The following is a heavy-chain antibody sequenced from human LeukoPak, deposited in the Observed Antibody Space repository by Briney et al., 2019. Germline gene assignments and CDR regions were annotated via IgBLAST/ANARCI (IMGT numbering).Heavy chain of an antibody. CDR3: AKEISAWEQLRGYYCHYAMDV. CDR2: IGGDGVST. Sequence: PGGSLRLSCAASGFTFSSYGMHWVRQAPEKGLEWVSFIGGDGVSTYYADSVKGRFSISRDITTNSLYLQMSSLRTEDTALYYCAKEISAWEQLRGYYCHYAMDVWGQGTTVTVS. V-gene: IGHV3-43*02. D-gene: IGHD1-26*01. J-gene: IGHJ6*02. CDR1: GFTFSSYG.